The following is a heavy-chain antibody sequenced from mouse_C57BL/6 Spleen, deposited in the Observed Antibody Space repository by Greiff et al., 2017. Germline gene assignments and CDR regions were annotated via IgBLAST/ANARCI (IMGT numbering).Heavy chain of an antibody. Sequence: EVQRVESGGGLVKPGGSLKLSCAASGFTFSSYAMSWVRQTPEKRLEWVATISDGGSYTYYPDNVKGRFTISRDNAKNNLYLQMSHLKSEDTAMYYCARDRTTVVAGYFDYWGQGTTLTVSS. CDR3: ARDRTTVVAGYFDY. J-gene: IGHJ2*01. D-gene: IGHD1-1*01. CDR2: ISDGGSYT. V-gene: IGHV5-4*01. CDR1: GFTFSSYA.